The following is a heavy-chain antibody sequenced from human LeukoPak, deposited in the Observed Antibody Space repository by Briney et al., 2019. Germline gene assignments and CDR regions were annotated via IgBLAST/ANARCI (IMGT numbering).Heavy chain of an antibody. CDR3: VRDQSASLNYFDY. CDR2: INPHSATT. Sequence: GASVKVSCKASGGTFISWYIHWVRQAPGQGLEWMGIINPHSATTTYAQSFQGRLTMTRDTSTSTVYMELSRLKSEDTAMYYCVRDQSASLNYFDYWGQGTLVTVSS. J-gene: IGHJ4*02. CDR1: GGTFISWY. V-gene: IGHV1-46*01.